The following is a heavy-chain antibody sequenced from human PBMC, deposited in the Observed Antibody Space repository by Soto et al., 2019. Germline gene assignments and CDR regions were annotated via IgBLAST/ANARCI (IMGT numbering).Heavy chain of an antibody. D-gene: IGHD2-15*01. CDR3: AKVNIVVVVAATRFDY. CDR1: GFTFSSYA. CDR2: ISGSGGST. V-gene: IGHV3-23*01. Sequence: GSLRLSCAGSGFTFSSYAMSWVRQAPGKGLEWVSAISGSGGSTYYADSVKGRFTISRDNSKNTLYLQMNSLRAEDTAVYYCAKVNIVVVVAATRFDYWGQGTMVTV. J-gene: IGHJ4*02.